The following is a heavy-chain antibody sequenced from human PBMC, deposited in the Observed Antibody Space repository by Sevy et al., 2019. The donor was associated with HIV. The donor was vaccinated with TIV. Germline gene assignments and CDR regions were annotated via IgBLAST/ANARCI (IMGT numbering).Heavy chain of an antibody. V-gene: IGHV3-11*06. D-gene: IGHD3-22*01. Sequence: GGSLRLSCAASGFTFSDYYMSWIRQAPGKGLEWVSYISSSSSYTNYADSVKGRFTISRDNAKNSLYLQMNSLRAEDTAVYYCARDRPYYLTWYFDYWGQGTLVTVSS. CDR2: ISSSSSYT. CDR1: GFTFSDYY. J-gene: IGHJ4*02. CDR3: ARDRPYYLTWYFDY.